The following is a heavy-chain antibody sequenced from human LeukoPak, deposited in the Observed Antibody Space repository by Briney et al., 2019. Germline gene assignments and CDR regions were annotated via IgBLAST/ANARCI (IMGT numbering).Heavy chain of an antibody. D-gene: IGHD2-21*02. J-gene: IGHJ4*02. CDR3: IRSSRAYCGGDCYLSDY. V-gene: IGHV3-49*04. Sequence: QSGGSLRLSCAASEFSVGSNYMTWVRQAPGKGLEWVGFIRSKTYGGTTEYAASVKGRFTISRDDSKSIASLQMNSLKTEDTAIYYCIRSSRAYCGGDCYLSDYWGQGTLVTVSS. CDR1: EFSVGSNY. CDR2: IRSKTYGGTT.